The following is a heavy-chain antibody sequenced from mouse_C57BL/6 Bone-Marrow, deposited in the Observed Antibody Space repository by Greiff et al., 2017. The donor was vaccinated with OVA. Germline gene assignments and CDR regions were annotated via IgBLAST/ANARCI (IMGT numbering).Heavy chain of an antibody. V-gene: IGHV1-55*01. CDR2: IYPGSGST. CDR1: GYTFTSYW. J-gene: IGHJ4*01. D-gene: IGHD2-12*01. Sequence: QVQLQQPGAELVKPGASVKMSCKASGYTFTSYWITWVKQRPGQGLEWIGDIYPGSGSTNYNEKFKSKATLTVDTSSSTAYMQLSSLTSEDSAVYYCARSYMLRRRFYAMDYWGQGTSVTVSS. CDR3: ARSYMLRRRFYAMDY.